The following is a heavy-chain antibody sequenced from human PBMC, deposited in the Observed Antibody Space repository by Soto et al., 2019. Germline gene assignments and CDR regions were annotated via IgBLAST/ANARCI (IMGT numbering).Heavy chain of an antibody. CDR2: INGRSGDT. V-gene: IGHV1-3*01. J-gene: IGHJ6*02. Sequence: ASVKVSCKASGYTFSQYAIHWVRQAPGQRLEWMGWINGRSGDTKYSQKFQDRVTITKDTSASTAYMEVFSLTSEDTAVYSCAKDEDVWGQGTPVTVSS. CDR3: AKDEDV. CDR1: GYTFSQYA.